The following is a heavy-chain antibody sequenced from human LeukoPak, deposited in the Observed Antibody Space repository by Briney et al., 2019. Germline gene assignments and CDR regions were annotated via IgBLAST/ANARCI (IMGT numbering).Heavy chain of an antibody. J-gene: IGHJ4*02. Sequence: ASVKVSCKASGYTFTGYYMHWVRQAPGQGLEWMGRINPNSGGTNYAQKFQGRVTMTRDTSISTAYMELSRLRSDDTAGYYCARVHCTNGVCYLFDYWGQGTLVTVSS. CDR1: GYTFTGYY. CDR2: INPNSGGT. D-gene: IGHD2-8*01. CDR3: ARVHCTNGVCYLFDY. V-gene: IGHV1-2*06.